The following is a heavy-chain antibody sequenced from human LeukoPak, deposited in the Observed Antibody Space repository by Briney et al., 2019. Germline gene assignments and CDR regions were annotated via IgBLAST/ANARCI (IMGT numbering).Heavy chain of an antibody. CDR3: ASRVTTGY. D-gene: IGHD1-14*01. J-gene: IGHJ4*02. CDR2: IYTGGTT. CDR1: GFIVSSNY. Sequence: GGSLKLSCAASGFIVSSNYMSWVRQSPGKGLEWVSVIYTGGTTNYADSVKGRFTISRDNSKNTLYLQMNSLRAEDTAVYYSASRVTTGYWGQGTLVTVSS. V-gene: IGHV3-66*01.